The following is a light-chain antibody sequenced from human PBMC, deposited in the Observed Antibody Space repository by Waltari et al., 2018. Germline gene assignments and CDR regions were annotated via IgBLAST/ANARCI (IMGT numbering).Light chain of an antibody. Sequence: EIVMTQSPATLSVSTGERATLPCRASQRISSHLAWYQQKPGQAPRLLIYGASTRATGIPARFSGSGSGTEFTLTISSLQSEDFAVYCCHQYHDWPQTFGQGTKVELK. CDR1: QRISSH. CDR3: HQYHDWPQT. V-gene: IGKV3-15*01. J-gene: IGKJ1*01. CDR2: GAS.